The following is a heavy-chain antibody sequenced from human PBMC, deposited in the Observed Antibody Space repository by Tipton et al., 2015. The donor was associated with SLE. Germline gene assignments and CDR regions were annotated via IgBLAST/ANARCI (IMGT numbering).Heavy chain of an antibody. Sequence: TLSLTCTVSSGSISSAGYYWSWIRQHPGKGLEWIGYVYSGGTTYYNPSLKGRLTISLDTPEKQFSLKLSSVTSADTAVYYCARHYGSSFDFWGQGTLVTVSS. CDR3: ARHYGSSFDF. CDR1: SGSISSAGYY. CDR2: VYSGGTT. J-gene: IGHJ4*02. V-gene: IGHV4-31*03. D-gene: IGHD6-13*01.